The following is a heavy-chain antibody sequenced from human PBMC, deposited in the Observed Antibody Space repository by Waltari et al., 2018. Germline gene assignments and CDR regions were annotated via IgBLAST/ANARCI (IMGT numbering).Heavy chain of an antibody. CDR2: IRLDGSSE. CDR3: VRDGFQNFDF. V-gene: IGHV3-30*02. J-gene: IGHJ5*01. CDR1: GFTCSAFG. Sequence: QVQLVQSGGGVVLPGGYLRLSCASSGFTCSAFGMHWVRQAPGKGLEWVAFIRLDGSSEFYADSVKGRFTIARDNSKKTLDLQMNGLQIDDTAVYFCVRDGFQNFDFWGQGTLVTVSS. D-gene: IGHD3-10*01.